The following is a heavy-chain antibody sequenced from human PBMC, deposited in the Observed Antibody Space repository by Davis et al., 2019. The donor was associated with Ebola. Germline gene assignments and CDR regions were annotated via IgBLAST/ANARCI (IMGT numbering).Heavy chain of an antibody. CDR2: INPSGGST. CDR1: GGTFSSYA. J-gene: IGHJ4*02. V-gene: IGHV1-46*01. Sequence: AASVKVSCKASGGTFSSYAISWVRQAPGQGLEWMGIINPSGGSTSYAQKFQGRVTMTRDTSTSTVYMELSSLRSEDTAVYYRARADNWGQGTLVTVSS. CDR3: ARADN.